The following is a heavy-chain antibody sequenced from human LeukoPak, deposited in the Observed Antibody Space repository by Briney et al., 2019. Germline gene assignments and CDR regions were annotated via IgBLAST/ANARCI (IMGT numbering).Heavy chain of an antibody. V-gene: IGHV3-30*18. CDR1: GFTFSSYD. CDR3: AKEDYYDSSGSDAFDI. Sequence: GGSLRLSCAASGFTFSSYDMHWVRQAPGKGLEWVAVISYDGSNKYYADSVKGRFTISRDNSKNTLYLQMNSLRAEDTAVYYCAKEDYYDSSGSDAFDIWGQGTMVTVSS. D-gene: IGHD3-22*01. J-gene: IGHJ3*02. CDR2: ISYDGSNK.